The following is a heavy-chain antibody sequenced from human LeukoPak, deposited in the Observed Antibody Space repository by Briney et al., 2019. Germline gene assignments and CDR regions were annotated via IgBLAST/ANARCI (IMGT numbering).Heavy chain of an antibody. J-gene: IGHJ4*02. CDR2: INPNSGGT. CDR1: GYTFTGYY. D-gene: IGHD3-9*01. V-gene: IGHV1-2*02. Sequence: ASVKVSCKASGYTFTGYYMHWVRQAPGQGLEWMGWINPNSGGTNYAQKFQGRVTMTRDTPISTAYMELSRLRSDDTAVYYCANSYYDILTGYYITLAYWGQGTLVTVSS. CDR3: ANSYYDILTGYYITLAY.